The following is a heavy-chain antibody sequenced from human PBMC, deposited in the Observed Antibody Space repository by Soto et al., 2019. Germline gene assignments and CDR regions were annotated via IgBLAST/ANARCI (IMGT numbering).Heavy chain of an antibody. Sequence: ASVKVSCKASGGTFSSYAISWVRQAPGQGLEWMGGIIPIFGTANYAQKFQGRVTITADESTSTAYMELSSLRSEDTAVYYCARGRYFDWSSGNWFDPWGQGTLVTVSS. D-gene: IGHD3-9*01. CDR1: GGTFSSYA. J-gene: IGHJ5*02. V-gene: IGHV1-69*13. CDR2: IIPIFGTA. CDR3: ARGRYFDWSSGNWFDP.